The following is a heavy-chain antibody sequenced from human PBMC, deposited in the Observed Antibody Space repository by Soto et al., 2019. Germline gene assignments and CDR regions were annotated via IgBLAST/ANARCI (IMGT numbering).Heavy chain of an antibody. CDR2: ISSSSSTI. J-gene: IGHJ6*02. CDR1: GFTFSSYS. CDR3: ARDRAAAGPRHGMDV. D-gene: IGHD6-13*01. V-gene: IGHV3-48*02. Sequence: EVQLVESEGGLVQPGGSQRLSCAASGFTFSSYSMNWVRQAPGKGLEWVSYISSSSSTIYYADSVKGRFTISRDNAKNSLYLQMNSLRDEDTAVYYCARDRAAAGPRHGMDVWGQGTTVTVSS.